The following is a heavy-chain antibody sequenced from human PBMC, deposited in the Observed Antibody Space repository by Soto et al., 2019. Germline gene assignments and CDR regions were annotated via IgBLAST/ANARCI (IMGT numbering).Heavy chain of an antibody. CDR1: GFTVSSNY. V-gene: IGHV3-66*01. D-gene: IGHD6-19*01. Sequence: GGSLRLSCAASGFTVSSNYMSWVRQAPGKGLEWVSVIYSGGTTYYADSVKGRFTISRDNSKNTLYLQMNSLRAEDTAVYYCARARVGQWPLNWFDPWGQGTLVTVSS. CDR3: ARARVGQWPLNWFDP. J-gene: IGHJ5*02. CDR2: IYSGGTT.